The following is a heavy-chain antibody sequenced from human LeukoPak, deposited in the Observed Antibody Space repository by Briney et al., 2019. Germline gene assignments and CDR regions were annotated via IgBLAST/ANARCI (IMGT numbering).Heavy chain of an antibody. Sequence: GGSLRLSCVASGFTFYHYGMHWDRQAPGKGLEWVAVIWHDGSSQYYADSVKGRFTISRDNSMNTLYLQMNSLRAEDTAVYYCAKDAQRGFDYSNSLESWGQGTLVTVSS. CDR3: AKDAQRGFDYSNSLES. V-gene: IGHV3-33*06. D-gene: IGHD4-11*01. J-gene: IGHJ5*01. CDR2: IWHDGSSQ. CDR1: GFTFYHYG.